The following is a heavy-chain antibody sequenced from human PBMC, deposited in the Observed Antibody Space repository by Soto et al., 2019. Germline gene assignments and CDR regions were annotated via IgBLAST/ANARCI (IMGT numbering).Heavy chain of an antibody. V-gene: IGHV3-74*01. D-gene: IGHD1-26*01. Sequence: EVQLVESGGCLVQPGGSLRLSCAASGFTFSIYWMYWVRQAPGKRPVWVSRIDNAGSSARYADSVKGRFTISRDNAKNTVYLQMNSLRAEDTAVYYCTRVGGSVSGMDVWGQGTTVTVSS. CDR1: GFTFSIYW. CDR2: IDNAGSSA. J-gene: IGHJ6*02. CDR3: TRVGGSVSGMDV.